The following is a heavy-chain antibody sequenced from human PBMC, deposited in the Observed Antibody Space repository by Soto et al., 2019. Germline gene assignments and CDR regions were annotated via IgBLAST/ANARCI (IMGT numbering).Heavy chain of an antibody. J-gene: IGHJ4*02. CDR1: GGTFSRYA. D-gene: IGHD1-26*01. V-gene: IGHV1-69*13. CDR3: EREGLGVGIVGASLVY. Sequence: SLKVSCKASGGTFSRYAIVWVRQPPGQGLDWMGGITPIFDTANYAQKFQGRVTITADESTSTTYMELSSLRSEDTAVYYCEREGLGVGIVGASLVYWGQGTLVTVSS. CDR2: ITPIFDTA.